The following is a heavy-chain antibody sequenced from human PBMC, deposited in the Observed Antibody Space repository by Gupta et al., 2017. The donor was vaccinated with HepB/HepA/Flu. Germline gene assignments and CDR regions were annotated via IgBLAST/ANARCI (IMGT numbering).Heavy chain of an antibody. CDR1: GASTSRGGYY. J-gene: IGHJ4*02. V-gene: IGHV4-31*03. CDR3: AIGPHDFGSDY. D-gene: IGHD3-3*01. CDR2: IYYSGST. Sequence: GLVNPSQTLTLLCPISGASTSRGGYYWCWLRQHAGKGLEWIGYIYYSGSTKYNPSLKSRVTIAVDTSKNQFSVKQSSVTAADTAVYYCAIGPHDFGSDYWGQGTLVTVSS.